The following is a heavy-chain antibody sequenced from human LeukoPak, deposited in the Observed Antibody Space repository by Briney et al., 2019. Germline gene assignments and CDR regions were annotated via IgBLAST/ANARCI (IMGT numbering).Heavy chain of an antibody. D-gene: IGHD2-2*01. V-gene: IGHV4-38-2*01. CDR3: AGYCSSTSCYRDEDY. Sequence: PSETLSLTCAVSGYSISSGYYWGWIRQPPGKGLEWIGSIYHSGSTYYNPSLKSRVTISVDTSKNQFSLKLSSVTAADTAVYYCAGYCSSTSCYRDEDYWGQGTLVTVSS. J-gene: IGHJ4*02. CDR1: GYSISSGYY. CDR2: IYHSGST.